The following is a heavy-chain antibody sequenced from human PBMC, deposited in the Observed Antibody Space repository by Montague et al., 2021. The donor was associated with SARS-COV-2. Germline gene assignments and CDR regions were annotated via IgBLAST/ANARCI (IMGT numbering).Heavy chain of an antibody. CDR1: GGSISSYY. V-gene: IGHV4-59*01. CDR2: IYYSGCT. J-gene: IGHJ4*02. Sequence: SETLSLTCTVSGGSISSYYWSWIRQPPGKGLEWIGNIYYSGCTNYNPSLTSRVTISVDTSKNQISLKLSSVTAADTAVYDCARGGVRSLLEKHLDYWGQGTLVTVSS. D-gene: IGHD2-21*01. CDR3: ARGGVRSLLEKHLDY.